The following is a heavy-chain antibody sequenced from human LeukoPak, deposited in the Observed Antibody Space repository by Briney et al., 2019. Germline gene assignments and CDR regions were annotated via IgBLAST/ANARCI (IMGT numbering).Heavy chain of an antibody. CDR1: GFTFSSYG. CDR2: IRSKANSYAT. V-gene: IGHV3-73*01. CDR3: TSLGYSYGGY. D-gene: IGHD5-18*01. J-gene: IGHJ4*02. Sequence: GGSLRLSCAASGFTFSSYGIHWVRQASGKGLEWVGRIRSKANSYATAYAASVKGRFTISRDDSKNTAYLQMNSLKTEDTAVYYCTSLGYSYGGYWGQGTLVTVSS.